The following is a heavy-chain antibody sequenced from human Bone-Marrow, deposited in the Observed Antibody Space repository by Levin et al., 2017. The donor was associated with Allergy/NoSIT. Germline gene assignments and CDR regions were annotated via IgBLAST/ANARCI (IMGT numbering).Heavy chain of an antibody. CDR2: ISSSSSTI. V-gene: IGHV3-48*01. Sequence: GSLRLSCAASGFTFSSYSMNWVRQAPGKGLEWVSYISSSSSTIYYADSVKGRFTISRDNAKNSLYLQMNSLRAEDTAVYYCARVRVGYYDSSGYLSYWGQGTLVTVSS. D-gene: IGHD3-22*01. J-gene: IGHJ4*02. CDR3: ARVRVGYYDSSGYLSY. CDR1: GFTFSSYS.